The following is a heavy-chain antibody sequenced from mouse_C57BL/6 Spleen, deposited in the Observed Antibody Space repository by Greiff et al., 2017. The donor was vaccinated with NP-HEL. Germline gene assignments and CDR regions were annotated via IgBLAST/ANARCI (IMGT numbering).Heavy chain of an antibody. CDR2: IDPEDGDT. CDR3: TTSSGYGGFDY. D-gene: IGHD3-2*02. J-gene: IGHJ3*01. V-gene: IGHV14-4*01. CDR1: GFNIKGDY. Sequence: EVKLQQSGAELVRPGASVKLSCTASGFNIKGDYMHWVKQRPEQGLEWIGWIDPEDGDTEYASKFQGKSTITADTSSSTAYLQLSSLTSEDTAVYYCTTSSGYGGFDYWGQGTLVTVSA.